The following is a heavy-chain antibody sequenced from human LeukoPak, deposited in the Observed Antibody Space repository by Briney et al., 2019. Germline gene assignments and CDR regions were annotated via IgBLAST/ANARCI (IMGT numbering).Heavy chain of an antibody. D-gene: IGHD6-13*01. Sequence: GGSLRLSCAASGFTFSSYGMHWVRQAPGKGLEWVAVISYDGSNKYYADSVKGRFTISRDNSKNTLYLQMNSLRAEDTAVYYCAKDIDSSRTDYWGQGTLVTVSS. CDR3: AKDIDSSRTDY. V-gene: IGHV3-30*18. CDR1: GFTFSSYG. CDR2: ISYDGSNK. J-gene: IGHJ4*02.